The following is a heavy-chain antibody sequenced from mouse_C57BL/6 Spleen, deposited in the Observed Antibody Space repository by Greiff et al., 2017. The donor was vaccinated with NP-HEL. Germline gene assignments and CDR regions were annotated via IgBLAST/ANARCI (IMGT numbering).Heavy chain of an antibody. D-gene: IGHD2-3*01. Sequence: EVNVVESGGGLVKPGGSLKLSCAASGFTFSSYAMSWVRQTPEKRLEWVATISDGGSYTYYPDNVKGRFTISRDNAKNNLYLQMSHLKSEDTAMYYCAREGNDGSHFDYWGQGTTLTVSS. CDR2: ISDGGSYT. V-gene: IGHV5-4*01. CDR3: AREGNDGSHFDY. J-gene: IGHJ2*01. CDR1: GFTFSSYA.